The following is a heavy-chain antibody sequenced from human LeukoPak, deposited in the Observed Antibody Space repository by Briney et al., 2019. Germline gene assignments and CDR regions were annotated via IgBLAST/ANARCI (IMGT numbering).Heavy chain of an antibody. CDR2: INTDGSST. D-gene: IGHD3-3*01. J-gene: IGHJ3*02. Sequence: GGSLRLSCAASGFTFSSYWMHWVRQAPGKGLVWVSRINTDGSSTSYADSVRGRFTISRDNAKNTLYLQMNSLRAEDTAVYYCARVRYDFWSGYAQLEAFDIWGQGTMVTVSS. CDR3: ARVRYDFWSGYAQLEAFDI. CDR1: GFTFSSYW. V-gene: IGHV3-74*01.